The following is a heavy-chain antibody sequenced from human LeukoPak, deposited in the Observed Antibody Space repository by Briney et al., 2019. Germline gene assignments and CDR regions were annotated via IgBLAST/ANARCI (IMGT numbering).Heavy chain of an antibody. CDR2: FSGSGGST. V-gene: IGHV3-23*01. Sequence: GGSLRLSCAASGFIYSSFAMRWLRHAPGKGLECVSDFSGSGGSTYYADSVKGRFTISRDNSKNTLYLQMNSLRAEDTAVYYCAKDVRSVSAAGIFDYWGQGTLVTVSS. CDR1: GFIYSSFA. J-gene: IGHJ4*02. D-gene: IGHD6-13*01. CDR3: AKDVRSVSAAGIFDY.